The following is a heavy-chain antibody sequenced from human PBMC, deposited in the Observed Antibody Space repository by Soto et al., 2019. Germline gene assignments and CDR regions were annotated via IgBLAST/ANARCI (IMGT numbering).Heavy chain of an antibody. CDR3: ARDQDIVVVPAGAFDI. J-gene: IGHJ3*02. V-gene: IGHV1-69*01. D-gene: IGHD2-2*01. CDR2: IIPIFGTA. CDR1: GGTFSSYV. Sequence: SCKASGGTFSSYVIRWVRQAPGQGLEWMGGIIPIFGTANYAQKFQGRVTSTADESTSTAYMELSSLRSEDTAVYYCARDQDIVVVPAGAFDIWGQGTVVTVSS.